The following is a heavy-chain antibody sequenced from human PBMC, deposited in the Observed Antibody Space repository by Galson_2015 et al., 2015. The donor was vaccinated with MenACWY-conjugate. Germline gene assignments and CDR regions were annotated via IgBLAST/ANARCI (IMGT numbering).Heavy chain of an antibody. D-gene: IGHD2/OR15-2a*01. CDR3: AREFSY. CDR1: GGSASSSGYY. V-gene: IGHV4-61*08. CDR2: IYDSGTT. J-gene: IGHJ4*02. Sequence: ETLSLTCTVSGGSASSSGYYWTWIRQPPGKGLEWIGLIYDSGTTKYNPSLKGRVTISLDTSKNQVSLKLSSVTAAVTAVYYCAREFSYWGQGTLVTVSS.